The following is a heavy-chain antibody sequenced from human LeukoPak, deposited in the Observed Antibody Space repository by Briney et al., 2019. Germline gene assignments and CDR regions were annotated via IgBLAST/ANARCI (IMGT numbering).Heavy chain of an antibody. D-gene: IGHD5-12*01. V-gene: IGHV3-7*01. CDR3: ARRGVASSSDY. J-gene: IGHJ4*02. Sequence: RSGGSLRLSCAASGFTFSSYWMSWVRQAPGRGLEGVANIKQDGREEYCVDSLKGRFTISRDNAKNSLFLQMTSLRAEDTAVYSCARRGVASSSDYWGQGTLVTVSS. CDR2: IKQDGREE. CDR1: GFTFSSYW.